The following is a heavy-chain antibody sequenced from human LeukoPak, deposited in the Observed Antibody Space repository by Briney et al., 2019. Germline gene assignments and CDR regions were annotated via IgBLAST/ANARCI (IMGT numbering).Heavy chain of an antibody. CDR1: GGSISSYY. CDR3: ARVSLRAFDI. J-gene: IGHJ3*02. V-gene: IGHV4-59*01. Sequence: KPSETLSLTCTVSGGSISSYYWSWIRQPPGKGLEWIGYIYYSGSTNYNPSPKSRVTISVDTSKNQFSLKLSSVTAADTAVYYCARVSLRAFDIWGQGTMVTVSS. CDR2: IYYSGST.